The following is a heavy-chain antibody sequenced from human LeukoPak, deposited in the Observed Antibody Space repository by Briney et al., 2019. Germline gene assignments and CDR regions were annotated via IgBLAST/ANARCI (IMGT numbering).Heavy chain of an antibody. J-gene: IGHJ6*04. V-gene: IGHV3-7*04. CDR3: GRGGAETKGLSYSNYGRAV. D-gene: IGHD2-21*01. Sequence: GGSLRLSCAASGFTFSSYWMSWVRQAPGKGLEWVANIKQDGSEKYYVDSVKGRFTISRDNAKNSLYLQMNSLRAEDTAVYYCGRGGAETKGLSYSNYGRAVWGKGPTVTASS. CDR1: GFTFSSYW. CDR2: IKQDGSEK.